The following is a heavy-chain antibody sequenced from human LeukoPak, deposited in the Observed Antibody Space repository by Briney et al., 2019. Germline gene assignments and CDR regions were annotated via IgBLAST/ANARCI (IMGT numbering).Heavy chain of an antibody. CDR1: GGSISSYY. J-gene: IGHJ4*02. Sequence: SETLSLTCTVSGGSISSYYWSWIRQPPGKGLEWIGYIYYSGSTNYNPSLKSRVTISVDTSKNQFSLKLSSVTAADTAVYYCARGAVVSRVAMPFDYWGQGTLVTVSS. V-gene: IGHV4-59*01. CDR3: ARGAVVSRVAMPFDY. CDR2: IYYSGST. D-gene: IGHD2-2*01.